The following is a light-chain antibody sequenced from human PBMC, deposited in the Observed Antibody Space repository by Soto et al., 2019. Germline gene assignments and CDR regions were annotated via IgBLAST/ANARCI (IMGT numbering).Light chain of an antibody. CDR2: TDD. CDR1: SSNIGENT. Sequence: QSVLTQPPSASGTPGQRVTISCSGSSSNIGENTVNWYQQLPGTAPKLLIYTDDRRPSGVPDRFSGSKSRTSASLAISGLQSEDEADYYCSAWDDSLDGWVFGGGTKVTVL. CDR3: SAWDDSLDGWV. J-gene: IGLJ3*02. V-gene: IGLV1-44*01.